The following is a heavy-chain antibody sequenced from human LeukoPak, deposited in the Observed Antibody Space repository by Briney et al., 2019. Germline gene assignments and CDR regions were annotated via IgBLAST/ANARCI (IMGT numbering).Heavy chain of an antibody. CDR1: GFTFSSHG. V-gene: IGHV3-30*02. CDR3: AKDRYSTSSTFTINPFDY. CDR2: IQYDGSNK. D-gene: IGHD6-13*01. J-gene: IGHJ4*02. Sequence: PGGSLRLSCVASGFTFSSHGMHWVRQAPGKGLEWVAFIQYDGSNKYYADSVKGRFTISRDNSKNTLYLQMNSLRAEDTAVYYCAKDRYSTSSTFTINPFDYWGQGILVTVSS.